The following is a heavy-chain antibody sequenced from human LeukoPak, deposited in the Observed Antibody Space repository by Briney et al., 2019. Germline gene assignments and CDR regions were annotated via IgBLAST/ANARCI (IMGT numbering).Heavy chain of an antibody. D-gene: IGHD2-2*01. CDR3: ARDRAREYLMYY. J-gene: IGHJ4*02. CDR2: IWYDGSNK. V-gene: IGHV3-33*01. CDR1: GFTFSSYG. Sequence: GGSLRLSCAASGFTFSSYGVHWVRQAPGKGLEWVAVIWYDGSNKYYADSVKGLFTISRDHSKNTLYLKMNSLRAEDTAVYYCARDRAREYLMYYWGQGTLVTVSS.